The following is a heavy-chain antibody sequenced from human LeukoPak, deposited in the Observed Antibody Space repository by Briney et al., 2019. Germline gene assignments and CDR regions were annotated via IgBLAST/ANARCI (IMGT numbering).Heavy chain of an antibody. V-gene: IGHV3-23*01. Sequence: GGSLRLSCAASGFTFSNNAMSWVRQAPGKGLEWVSAISGSGGSTYYADSVKGRFTISRDNAENSLYLQMNSLRVEDTAVYYCARAPTVLVGYCSSSSCQADYWGQGTLVTVSS. CDR2: ISGSGGST. CDR3: ARAPTVLVGYCSSSSCQADY. CDR1: GFTFSNNA. D-gene: IGHD2-2*01. J-gene: IGHJ4*02.